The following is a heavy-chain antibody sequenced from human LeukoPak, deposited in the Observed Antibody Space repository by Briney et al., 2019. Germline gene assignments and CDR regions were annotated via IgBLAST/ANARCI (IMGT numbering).Heavy chain of an antibody. J-gene: IGHJ4*02. CDR2: ISYDEITK. V-gene: IGHV3-30*18. CDR3: AKSGTRYCSGGNCYFDY. Sequence: PGGSLRLSCAASGFSFSSYGMHWVRQAPGKGLEWAAVISYDEITKYYADSVKGRFAMSRDNSENTLYLQMNSLRPEDTAVYYCAKSGTRYCSGGNCYFDYWGQGTLVTVSS. D-gene: IGHD2-15*01. CDR1: GFSFSSYG.